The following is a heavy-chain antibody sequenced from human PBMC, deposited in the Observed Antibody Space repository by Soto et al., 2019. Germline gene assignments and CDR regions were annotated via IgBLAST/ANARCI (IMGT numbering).Heavy chain of an antibody. CDR2: IKQDGSEK. D-gene: IGHD3-16*02. V-gene: IGHV3-7*01. Sequence: EVQLVESGGGLVQPGGSLRLSCAASGFTFSIYWMSWVGQAPGKGLEWVANIKQDGSEKYYVDSVKGRVTISRDNAKNPLYLQMNSLRAEDTAVYYCARGMITFGGVIVKTHSPYDFDYWGQGTLVTVSS. CDR3: ARGMITFGGVIVKTHSPYDFDY. CDR1: GFTFSIYW. J-gene: IGHJ4*02.